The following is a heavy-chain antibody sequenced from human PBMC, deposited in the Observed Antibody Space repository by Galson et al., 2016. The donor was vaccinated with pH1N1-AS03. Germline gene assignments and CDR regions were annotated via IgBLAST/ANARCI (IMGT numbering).Heavy chain of an antibody. D-gene: IGHD3-16*01. Sequence: SVKVSCKASGYTFSNYAFSWLRQAPGQGLEWMGWIDPDHDGGTRYAQKFQGRVTMARDTSITTVYMEVTRLTSDDTAVYYCARILRGKGGLDSWGQGTLVTVSS. V-gene: IGHV1-2*02. CDR2: IDPDHDGGT. CDR3: ARILRGKGGLDS. CDR1: GYTFSNYA. J-gene: IGHJ5*01.